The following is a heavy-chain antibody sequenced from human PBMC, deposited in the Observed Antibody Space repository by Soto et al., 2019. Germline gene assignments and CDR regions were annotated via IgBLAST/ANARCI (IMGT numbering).Heavy chain of an antibody. D-gene: IGHD4-4*01. CDR2: INHSGST. V-gene: IGHV4-34*01. CDR1: GGSFSGYY. CDR3: ARLETTVTYCHRYYYGMDV. Sequence: QVQLQQWGAGLLKPSETLSLTCAVYGGSFSGYYWSWIRQPPGKGLEWIGEINHSGSTNYNPSLKSRVPISVFTANIPFSLTRGSVAAADTTVYYCARLETTVTYCHRYYYGMDVWGQGTTVTVSS. J-gene: IGHJ6*02.